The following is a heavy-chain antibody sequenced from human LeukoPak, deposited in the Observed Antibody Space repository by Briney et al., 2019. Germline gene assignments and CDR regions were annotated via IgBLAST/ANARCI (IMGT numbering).Heavy chain of an antibody. V-gene: IGHV1-18*01. CDR3: ARASRWFGDY. D-gene: IGHD3-10*01. J-gene: IGHJ4*02. Sequence: GASVKVSCKASGYTFTSYDINWVRQATGQGLEWMGWISAYNGNTNYAQKLQGRVTMTTDTSTSTAYMELRSLRSDDTAVYYCARASRWFGDYWGQGTLVTVSS. CDR2: ISAYNGNT. CDR1: GYTFTSYD.